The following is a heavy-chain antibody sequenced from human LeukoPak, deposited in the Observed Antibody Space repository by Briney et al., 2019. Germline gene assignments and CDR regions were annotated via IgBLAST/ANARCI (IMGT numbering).Heavy chain of an antibody. V-gene: IGHV3-20*04. D-gene: IGHD5-12*01. J-gene: IGHJ4*02. CDR2: INWNGGST. CDR3: ATGPYIVATI. CDR1: GFTFDDYG. Sequence: SGGSLRLSCAASGFTFDDYGMSWVRQAPGKGLEWVSGINWNGGSTGYADSVKGRFTISRDNAKNSLYLQMNSLRAEDTAVYYCATGPYIVATIWGQGTLVTVSS.